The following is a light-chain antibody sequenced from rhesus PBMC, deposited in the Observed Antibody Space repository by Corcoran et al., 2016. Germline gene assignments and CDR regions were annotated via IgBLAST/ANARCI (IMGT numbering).Light chain of an antibody. J-gene: IGKJ4*01. CDR2: DAS. CDR3: QQHNSYPLT. V-gene: IGKV1-25*01. CDR1: QGISKY. Sequence: DIQMTQSPSSLSASVGDTVTITCQASQGISKYLAWYQQKQGKAPKLLIYDASTLQIGVPSRFSGSGSGTEVTLTISSLQPEEFATYYCQQHNSYPLTFGGWAKVEIK.